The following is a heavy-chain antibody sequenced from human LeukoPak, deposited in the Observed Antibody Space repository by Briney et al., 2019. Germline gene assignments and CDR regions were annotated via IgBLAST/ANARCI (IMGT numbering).Heavy chain of an antibody. CDR3: VRTNYDMFTANYLLEN. D-gene: IGHD3-9*01. CDR2: ISSGSSDI. V-gene: IGHV3-21*01. CDR1: GFTFRSYT. J-gene: IGHJ4*02. Sequence: GGSLSLSCVVSGFTFRSYTMNWVRQAPGKGLEWVSSISSGSSDIYYADSVKGRFTISRDNAKNSLYLRMNGLRAEDTAVYYCVRTNYDMFTANYLLENWGRGALVTVSS.